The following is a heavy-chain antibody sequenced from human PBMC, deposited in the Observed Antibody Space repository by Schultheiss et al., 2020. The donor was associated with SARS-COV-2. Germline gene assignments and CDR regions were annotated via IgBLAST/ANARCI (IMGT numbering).Heavy chain of an antibody. CDR3: ARVMLRDNWNDEDYYGMDV. CDR2: ISAYNGNT. V-gene: IGHV1-18*01. CDR1: GYTFTSYG. J-gene: IGHJ6*02. Sequence: ASVKVSCKASGYTFTSYGISWVRQAPGQGLEWMGWISAYNGNTNYAQKLQGRVTMTTDTSTSTAYMELRSLRYDDTAVYYCARVMLRDNWNDEDYYGMDVWGQGTTVTVS. D-gene: IGHD1-1*01.